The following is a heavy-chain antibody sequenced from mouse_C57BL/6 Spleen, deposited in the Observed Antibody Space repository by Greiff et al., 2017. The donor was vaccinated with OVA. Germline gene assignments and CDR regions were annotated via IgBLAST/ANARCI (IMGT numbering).Heavy chain of an antibody. CDR3: AREGDEGYFDY. D-gene: IGHD3-3*01. CDR2: IYYSGTI. Sequence: DVQLQESGPGLVKPSQTVFLTCTVTGISITTGNYRWSWIRQFPGNKLEWIGYIYYSGTITYNPSLTSRTTITRDTPKNQFFLEMNSLTAEDTATYYCAREGDEGYFDYWGQGTTLTVSS. V-gene: IGHV3-5*01. J-gene: IGHJ2*01. CDR1: GISITTGNYR.